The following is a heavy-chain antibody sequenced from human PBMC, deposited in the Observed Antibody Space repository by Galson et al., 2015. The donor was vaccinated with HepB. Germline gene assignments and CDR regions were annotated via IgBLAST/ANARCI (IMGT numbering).Heavy chain of an antibody. D-gene: IGHD2-2*02. CDR3: ARTTSLRYDAFDI. CDR1: GFTLRSYV. J-gene: IGHJ3*02. Sequence: SLRLSCAASGFTLRSYVMSWVRQAPGKGLEWVSGIGGSGGTTYYADSVKGRFAISRDSSKNTLYQQMNSLSAADSAVYYCARTTSLRYDAFDIWSQGTMVTVSS. V-gene: IGHV3-23*01. CDR2: IGGSGGTT.